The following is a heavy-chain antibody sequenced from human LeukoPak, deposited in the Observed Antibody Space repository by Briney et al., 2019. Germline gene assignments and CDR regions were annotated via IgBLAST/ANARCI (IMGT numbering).Heavy chain of an antibody. CDR1: GFTFSRYS. D-gene: IGHD3-10*02. V-gene: IGHV3-21*01. CDR3: AELGITMIGGV. Sequence: GGSLRLSCAASGFTFSRYSMSWVRQAPGEGLEWVSCISDSGSYIYYADSVKGRFTISRDNAKNSLYLQMNSLRAEDTAVYYCAELGITMIGGVWGKGTTVTISS. CDR2: ISDSGSYI. J-gene: IGHJ6*04.